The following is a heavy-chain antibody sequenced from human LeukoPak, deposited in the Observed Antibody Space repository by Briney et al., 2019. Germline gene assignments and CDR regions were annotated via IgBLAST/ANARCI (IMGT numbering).Heavy chain of an antibody. CDR1: GYTFTSYG. CDR2: ISAYNGNT. Sequence: EASVKVSCKASGYTFTSYGISWVRQAPGQGLEWMGWISAYNGNTNYAQKLQGRVTMTTDTSTSTAYMELRSLRSDDTAVYYCARGSVSDGDPYYFDYWGQGTLVTVSS. J-gene: IGHJ4*02. V-gene: IGHV1-18*01. CDR3: ARGSVSDGDPYYFDY. D-gene: IGHD4-17*01.